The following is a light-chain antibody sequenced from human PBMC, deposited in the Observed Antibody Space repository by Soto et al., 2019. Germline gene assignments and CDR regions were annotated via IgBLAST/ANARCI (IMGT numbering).Light chain of an antibody. CDR3: QQRSNWLT. CDR1: QSVGSY. CDR2: DAS. J-gene: IGKJ4*01. V-gene: IGKV3-11*01. Sequence: DIVLTQSPATLSLSPGERDTLSCRASQSVGSYLAWYQQQPGQAPRLLIYDASNRATGIPARFSGSGSGTDFTLTISSLDAEDFAVYYCQQRSNWLTFGGGTKVEIK.